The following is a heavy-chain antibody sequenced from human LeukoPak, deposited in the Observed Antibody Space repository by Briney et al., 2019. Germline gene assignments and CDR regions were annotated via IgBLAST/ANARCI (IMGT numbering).Heavy chain of an antibody. D-gene: IGHD3-10*01. Sequence: SETLSLTCTVSGGSISSYYWSWIRQPPGKGLEWIGYIYYSGSTNYNPSLKSRVTISVDTSKNQFSLKLSSVTAADTAVYYCARHIGEDGVALDYWGQGTLVTVSS. CDR2: IYYSGST. CDR1: GGSISSYY. CDR3: ARHIGEDGVALDY. J-gene: IGHJ4*02. V-gene: IGHV4-59*08.